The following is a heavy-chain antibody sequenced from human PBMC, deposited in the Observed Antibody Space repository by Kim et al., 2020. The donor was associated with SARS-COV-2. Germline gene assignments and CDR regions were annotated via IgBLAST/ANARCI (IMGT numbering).Heavy chain of an antibody. CDR1: GFTFSSYA. J-gene: IGHJ5*02. CDR2: ISYDGSNK. Sequence: GGSLRLSCAASGFTFSSYAMHWVRQAPGKGLEWVAVISYDGSNKYYADSVKGRFTISRDNSKNTLYLQMNSLRAEDTAVYYCARDPEQWLVEYWFDPWGQGTLVTVSS. V-gene: IGHV3-30*04. CDR3: ARDPEQWLVEYWFDP. D-gene: IGHD6-19*01.